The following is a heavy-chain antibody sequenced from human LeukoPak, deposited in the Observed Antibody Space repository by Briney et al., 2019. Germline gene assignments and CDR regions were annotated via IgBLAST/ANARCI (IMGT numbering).Heavy chain of an antibody. J-gene: IGHJ4*02. CDR3: ARARYCSSTSCYIDY. D-gene: IGHD2-2*02. CDR1: GGSISSSSYY. Sequence: ETLSLTCTVSGGSISSSSYYWGWIRQPPGKGLEWVSGISNSGGSTYYADSVKGRFTISRDNSKNTLYLQMKSLRAEDTAVYYCARARYCSSTSCYIDYWGQGTLVTVSS. CDR2: ISNSGGST. V-gene: IGHV3-23*01.